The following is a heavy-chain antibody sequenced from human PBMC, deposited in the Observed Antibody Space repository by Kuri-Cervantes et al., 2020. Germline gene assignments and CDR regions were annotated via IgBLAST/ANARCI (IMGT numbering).Heavy chain of an antibody. J-gene: IGHJ4*01. CDR3: VKDKTGAEDY. CDR1: GFTFGSYW. CDR2: IHPDGTTT. V-gene: IGHV3-74*01. Sequence: GGSLRLSCAASGFTFGSYWMHWVRQAQGKGLDWVSRIHPDGTTTTYADSVRGRFTISRDNAKNTLFLQMNSLRVEDTAVYYCVKDKTGAEDYWGHGTLVTVSS. D-gene: IGHD1-1*01.